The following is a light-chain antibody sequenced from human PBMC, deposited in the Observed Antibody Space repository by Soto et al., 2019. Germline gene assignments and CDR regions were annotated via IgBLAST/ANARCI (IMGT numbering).Light chain of an antibody. CDR2: AAI. CDR1: QGISSY. Sequence: IQLTQYPSSLSPAVGDRVTITCRANQGISSYLAWYQQKPGKAPKLLIYAAITLQSGVASRFSGSGSGTDFTLTISSLQPEDFATYSCQQLNSYPATFGGGTKVDIK. CDR3: QQLNSYPAT. V-gene: IGKV1-9*01. J-gene: IGKJ4*01.